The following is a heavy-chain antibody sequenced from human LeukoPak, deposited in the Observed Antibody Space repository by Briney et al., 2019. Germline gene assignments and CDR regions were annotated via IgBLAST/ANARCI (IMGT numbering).Heavy chain of an antibody. CDR1: GYTFTSYG. CDR3: ARDLWTYSSGWYVSHY. CDR2: ISAYNGNT. Sequence: ASVKVSCTASGYTFTSYGISWVRQAPGQGLEWMVWISAYNGNTNYAQKLQGRVTMTTDTSTSTAYMELRSLRSDDTAVYYCARDLWTYSSGWYVSHYWGQGTLVTVSS. V-gene: IGHV1-18*01. J-gene: IGHJ4*02. D-gene: IGHD6-19*01.